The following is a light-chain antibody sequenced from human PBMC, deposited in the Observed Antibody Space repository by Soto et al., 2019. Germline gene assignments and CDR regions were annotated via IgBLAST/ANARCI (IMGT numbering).Light chain of an antibody. J-gene: IGKJ4*01. CDR3: QQYNNWGLS. CDR2: DSS. CDR1: ANVGTN. Sequence: IVMTQSPATLSVSPGERVTLSCRASANVGTNVAWYQQKPGQAPRLLIYDSSTRATGIPDTFSGSGSMTEFTLTISSLHPEESAVYYCQQYNNWGLSFGGGTKVEI. V-gene: IGKV3D-15*01.